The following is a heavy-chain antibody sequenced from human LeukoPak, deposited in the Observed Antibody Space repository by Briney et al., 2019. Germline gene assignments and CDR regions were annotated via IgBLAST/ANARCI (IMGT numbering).Heavy chain of an antibody. CDR3: ARGYCSSTSCYTLDY. D-gene: IGHD2-2*02. CDR2: IYPGDSDT. Sequence: GESMKISCKGSGYSFTSYWIGWLRQMPGKGLEWMGIIYPGDSDTRYSPSFQGQVTISADKSISTAYLQWSSLKASDTAMYYCARGYCSSTSCYTLDYWGQGTLVTVSS. V-gene: IGHV5-51*01. J-gene: IGHJ4*02. CDR1: GYSFTSYW.